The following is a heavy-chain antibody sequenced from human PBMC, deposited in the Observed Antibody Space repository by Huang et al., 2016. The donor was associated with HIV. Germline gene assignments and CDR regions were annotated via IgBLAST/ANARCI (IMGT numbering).Heavy chain of an antibody. CDR2: INAHTGHP. V-gene: IGHV7-4-1*02. CDR3: ARDYYDSRGYDIHAVVDY. CDR1: GYTFTRYS. Sequence: QVQLVQSGSELRKPGASVKVSCQASGYTFTRYSMNWVRQAPGQGLEGIGLINAHTGHPTYAQAFTGRFVLSLDTSVSTAYLQISSLEAEDTAVYYCARDYYDSRGYDIHAVVDYWGQGTLVTVSS. D-gene: IGHD3-22*01. J-gene: IGHJ4*02.